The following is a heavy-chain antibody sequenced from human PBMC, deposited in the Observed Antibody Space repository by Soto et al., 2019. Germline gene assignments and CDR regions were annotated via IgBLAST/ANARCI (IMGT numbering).Heavy chain of an antibody. CDR3: ARGNWAAGDYYYYYMDV. V-gene: IGHV6-1*01. J-gene: IGHJ6*03. CDR2: TYYRSKWYN. D-gene: IGHD7-27*01. CDR1: GDSVSSNSAA. Sequence: KQSQTLSLTCAISGDSVSSNSAAWNWIRQSPSSVLGWLGRTYYRSKWYNDYAVSVKSRITINPDTSKNQFSLQLNSVTPEDTAVYYCARGNWAAGDYYYYYMDVWGKGTTVTVSS.